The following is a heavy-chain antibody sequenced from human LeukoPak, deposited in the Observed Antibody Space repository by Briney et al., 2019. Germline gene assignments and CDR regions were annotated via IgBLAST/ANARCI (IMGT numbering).Heavy chain of an antibody. CDR3: VRGPYGSSISNWFDP. CDR2: IYYSGDT. CDR1: GGSITGYS. Sequence: PSETLSLTCTVSGGSITGYSWSWIRQPPGKGLEWIGYIYYSGDTYYNASLKSRVSFSVDTSQKQFSLKLKSVTAADTAVYYCVRGPYGSSISNWFDPWGQGILVIVSS. D-gene: IGHD3-10*01. V-gene: IGHV4-59*01. J-gene: IGHJ5*02.